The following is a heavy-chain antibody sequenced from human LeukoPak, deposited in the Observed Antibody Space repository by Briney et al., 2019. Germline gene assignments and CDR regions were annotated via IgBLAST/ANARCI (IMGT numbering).Heavy chain of an antibody. Sequence: GGSLKLSCAASGFTFSSYAMSWVRQAPGKGLEWVSSISGTNDNTYYADSVKDRFTISRDNSKNTLSLQMNSLRAEDTAVYYCAKGRGTTVTSAANYWGQGTQVTDSS. CDR2: ISGTNDNT. CDR1: GFTFSSYA. V-gene: IGHV3-23*01. D-gene: IGHD4-17*01. CDR3: AKGRGTTVTSAANY. J-gene: IGHJ4*02.